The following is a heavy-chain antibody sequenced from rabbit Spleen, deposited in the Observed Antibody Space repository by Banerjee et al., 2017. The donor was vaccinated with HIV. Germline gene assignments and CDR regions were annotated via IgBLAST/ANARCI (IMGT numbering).Heavy chain of an antibody. J-gene: IGHJ6*01. V-gene: IGHV1S40*01. CDR2: IYAGSSGFT. D-gene: IGHD1-1*01. CDR1: GVSFSSNHS. CDR3: ARDTSSSFSSYGMDL. Sequence: QSLEESGGDLVKPGASLTLTCTASGVSFSSNHSMCWVRQAPGKGLEWIACIYAGSSGFTYFATWAKGRFTCSKTSSTTVTLQMTRLTAADTATDFCARDTSSSFSSYGMDLWGQGTLVTVS.